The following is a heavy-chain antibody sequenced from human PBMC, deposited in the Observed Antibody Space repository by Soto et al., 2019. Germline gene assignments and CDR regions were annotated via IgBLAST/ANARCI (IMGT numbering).Heavy chain of an antibody. D-gene: IGHD2-21*02. CDR2: FSGSGGTT. Sequence: EVQLLESGGGLVQPGGSLRLSWAASGFTFRSYGMSWVRQAPGKGLEWVSIFSGSGGTTFYADSVKGRFTISRDNSKNTLYVQMDSLRAEDTAVYYCAKDRGYGGNSAFDFWGQGTLVTVSS. J-gene: IGHJ4*02. CDR3: AKDRGYGGNSAFDF. V-gene: IGHV3-23*01. CDR1: GFTFRSYG.